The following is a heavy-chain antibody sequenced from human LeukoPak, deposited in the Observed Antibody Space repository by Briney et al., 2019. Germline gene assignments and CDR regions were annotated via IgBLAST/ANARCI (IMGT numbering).Heavy chain of an antibody. Sequence: GGSLRLSCAASGFTFSSYTMNWVRQAPGKGLEWVSSISTSSSYIYYADSVKGRFTISRDNAKNSLYLQMNSLRAEDTAVYYCARGDLYYYDSSGGDYWGQGTLVTVSS. J-gene: IGHJ4*02. CDR2: ISTSSSYI. CDR3: ARGDLYYYDSSGGDY. V-gene: IGHV3-21*01. CDR1: GFTFSSYT. D-gene: IGHD3-22*01.